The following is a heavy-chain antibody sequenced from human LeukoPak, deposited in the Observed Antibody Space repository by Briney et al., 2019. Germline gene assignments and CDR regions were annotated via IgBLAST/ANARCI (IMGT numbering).Heavy chain of an antibody. J-gene: IGHJ4*02. D-gene: IGHD4-17*01. Sequence: GGSLRLSCAASGFTFSTYTMNWVRQAPGKGLEWVSSITSSSSYIYYADSVKGRFTISRDNAKNSLYLQMNSLRAEDTAVYYCARDLVDGDYVLGYWGQGTLVTVSS. V-gene: IGHV3-21*01. CDR2: ITSSSSYI. CDR1: GFTFSTYT. CDR3: ARDLVDGDYVLGY.